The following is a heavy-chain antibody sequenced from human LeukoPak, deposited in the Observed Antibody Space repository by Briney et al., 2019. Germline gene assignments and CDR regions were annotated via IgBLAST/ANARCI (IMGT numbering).Heavy chain of an antibody. D-gene: IGHD3-10*01. CDR1: GFIIGTYG. CDR2: IWYDGSSQ. J-gene: IGHJ4*02. CDR3: AREFGELYIDY. V-gene: IGHV3-33*01. Sequence: PGGPLRLSCAASGFIIGTYGMHWVRQAPGKGLDWVAVIWYDGSSQYYADSVKGRFTISRDNSKNTLYLQMNSLRAEDTAVYYCAREFGELYIDYWGQGTLVTVSS.